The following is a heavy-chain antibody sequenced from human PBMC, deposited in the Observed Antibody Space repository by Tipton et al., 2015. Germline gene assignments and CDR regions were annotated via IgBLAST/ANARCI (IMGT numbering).Heavy chain of an antibody. CDR2: ISVSAGST. D-gene: IGHD6-13*01. Sequence: SLRLSCAASGFTFSNYGMTWVRQAPGEGLEWVSSISVSAGSTYYADSVKGRFTISRDNSKNTLYLQMNSLRAEDTAVYYCARGVGYSWYYFDYWGQGTLVTVSS. J-gene: IGHJ4*02. CDR3: ARGVGYSWYYFDY. V-gene: IGHV3-23*01. CDR1: GFTFSNYG.